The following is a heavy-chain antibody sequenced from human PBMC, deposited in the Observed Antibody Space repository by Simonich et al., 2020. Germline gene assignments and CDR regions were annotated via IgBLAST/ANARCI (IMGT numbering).Heavy chain of an antibody. D-gene: IGHD2-2*01. J-gene: IGHJ5*02. CDR3: ARARYCSSTSCYNWFDP. CDR2: MNPNSGNT. CDR1: GYTFTSHD. Sequence: QVQLVQSGAEVKKPGASVKVSCKASGYTFTSHDINWVRKATGQGLEWMGWMNPNSGNTGYEQKFQGRVTITRNTSISTAYMELSSLRSEDTAVYYCARARYCSSTSCYNWFDPWGQGTLVTVSS. V-gene: IGHV1-8*03.